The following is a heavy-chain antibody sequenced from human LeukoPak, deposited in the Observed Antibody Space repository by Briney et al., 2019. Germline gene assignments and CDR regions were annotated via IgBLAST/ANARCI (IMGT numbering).Heavy chain of an antibody. CDR3: AKGLTYYYDSSGYPYYFDY. CDR1: GFTVSSNY. V-gene: IGHV3-66*01. CDR2: IYSGGST. D-gene: IGHD3-22*01. Sequence: GGSLRLSCSASGFTVSSNYMSWVRQAPGKGLEWVSVIYSGGSTYYADSVKGRFTISRDNSKNTLYLQMNSLRAEDTAVYYCAKGLTYYYDSSGYPYYFDYWGQGTLVTVSS. J-gene: IGHJ4*02.